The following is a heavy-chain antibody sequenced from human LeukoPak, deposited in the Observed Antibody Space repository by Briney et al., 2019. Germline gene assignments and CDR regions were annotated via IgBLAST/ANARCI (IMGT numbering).Heavy chain of an antibody. D-gene: IGHD2-2*01. CDR1: GYTFTGYY. CDR2: INPNSGGT. J-gene: IGHJ6*04. Sequence: ASVKVSCKASGYTFTGYYMHWVRQAPGQGLEWMGWINPNSGGTNYAQKFQGRVTMTRDPSISTAYMELSRLRSDDTAVYYCARVVVVPAAPMGVWGKGTTVTVSS. CDR3: ARVVVVPAAPMGV. V-gene: IGHV1-2*02.